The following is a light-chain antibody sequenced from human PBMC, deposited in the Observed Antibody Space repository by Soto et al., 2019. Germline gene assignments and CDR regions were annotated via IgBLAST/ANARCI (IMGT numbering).Light chain of an antibody. CDR2: FGS. V-gene: IGKV2-28*01. Sequence: EIVMTQSPVTLPVTPGEPASISCRSSQSLLYNNTYNYLDWYVQKPGQSPQLLIYFGSNRAPGVPDRFSGSGSGTYFTLKINRVEAEDVGTYYCMQALQSLTFGQGTRLEI. J-gene: IGKJ5*01. CDR3: MQALQSLT. CDR1: QSLLYNNTYNY.